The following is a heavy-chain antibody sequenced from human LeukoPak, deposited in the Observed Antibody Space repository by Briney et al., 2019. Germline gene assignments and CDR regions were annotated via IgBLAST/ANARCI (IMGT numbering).Heavy chain of an antibody. D-gene: IGHD3-22*01. J-gene: IGHJ6*02. Sequence: PSETLSLTCAVSGGSISSGGYSWSWIRQPPGKGLEWIGYIFHTGNTYYNPSLKSRVTISVDRSKNQFSLKLSSVTAADTAMYYCARDRSPEGYYDSSHWDYYHGMDVWGQGTTVTVSS. CDR2: IFHTGNT. V-gene: IGHV4-30-2*01. CDR1: GGSISSGGYS. CDR3: ARDRSPEGYYDSSHWDYYHGMDV.